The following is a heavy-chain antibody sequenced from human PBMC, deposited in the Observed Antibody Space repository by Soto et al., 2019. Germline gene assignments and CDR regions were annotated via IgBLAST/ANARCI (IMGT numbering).Heavy chain of an antibody. CDR3: ARERPDGARLDP. V-gene: IGHV4-30-4*01. CDR1: GGSISSGDYY. Sequence: QVHLQESGPGLVKSSHTLSLTCTVSGGSISSGDYYWSWIRQPPGKGLEWIGYIYHSGSTYYNPSLKSRVTISVITSKNQFSLKLSSVTAADTAVYYCARERPDGARLDPWGQGTLVTVSS. CDR2: IYHSGST. D-gene: IGHD6-6*01. J-gene: IGHJ5*02.